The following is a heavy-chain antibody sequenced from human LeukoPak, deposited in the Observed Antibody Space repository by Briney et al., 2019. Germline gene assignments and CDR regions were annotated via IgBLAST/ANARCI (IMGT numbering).Heavy chain of an antibody. D-gene: IGHD4-17*01. J-gene: IGHJ4*02. CDR3: ARHVATTVTPDYYFDY. CDR2: IYHSGST. Sequence: PSETLSLTCAVSGYSISSGYYWGWIRPPPGKGLEWIGSIYHSGSTYYNPSLKRRVTISVDTSKNQFSLKLSSVTAADTAVYYCARHVATTVTPDYYFDYWGQGTLVTVSS. CDR1: GYSISSGYY. V-gene: IGHV4-38-2*01.